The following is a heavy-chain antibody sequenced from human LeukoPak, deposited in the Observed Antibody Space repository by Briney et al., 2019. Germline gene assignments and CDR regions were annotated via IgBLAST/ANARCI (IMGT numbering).Heavy chain of an antibody. CDR3: ARDSPLLTV. CDR1: GVTFSSYS. CDR2: ISGGSSYI. Sequence: GSLRLSCAASGVTFSSYSMNWVRQAPGKGLEWVSSISGGSSYIYYAESVKGRFTISRDNSKNTLYLQMNSLRAEDTATYYCARDSPLLTVWGQGTLVTVSS. V-gene: IGHV3-21*04. D-gene: IGHD3-9*01. J-gene: IGHJ4*02.